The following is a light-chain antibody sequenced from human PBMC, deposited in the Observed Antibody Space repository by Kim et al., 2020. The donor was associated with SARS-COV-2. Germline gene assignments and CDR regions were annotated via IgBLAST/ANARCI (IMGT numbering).Light chain of an antibody. CDR2: WAS. J-gene: IGKJ2*01. V-gene: IGKV4-1*01. CDR3: QQYYGTPYT. Sequence: DTVMTQSPDSLTVALGERATINCKSSQSVLYSSNNKNYLAWYQQKPGQPPKLLIYWASTRESGVPDRFSGSGSGTDFTLTINSLQADDVAVYYCQQYYGTPYTFGQGTKLEI. CDR1: QSVLYSSNNKNY.